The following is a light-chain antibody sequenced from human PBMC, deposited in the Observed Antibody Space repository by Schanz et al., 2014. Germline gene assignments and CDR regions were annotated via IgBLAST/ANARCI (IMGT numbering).Light chain of an antibody. CDR2: GNS. CDR1: SSNIGANYD. Sequence: QSVLTQPPSVSGAPGQRVTISCTGSSSNIGANYDVHWYQQLPGTAPKVLIYGNSNRPSGVPDRFSGSKSGTSASLAITGLQAEDEADYYCCSYAGSYTPYVFGTGTKLTVL. V-gene: IGLV1-40*01. J-gene: IGLJ1*01. CDR3: CSYAGSYTPYV.